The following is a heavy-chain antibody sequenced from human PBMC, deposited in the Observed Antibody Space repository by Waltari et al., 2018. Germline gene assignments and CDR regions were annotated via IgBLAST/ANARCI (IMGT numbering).Heavy chain of an antibody. Sequence: EVQLVESGGGLVQPGGSLRLSCAASGFTFRSYWMSWVRQAPGKGLEWVANIKQDGSEKYYVDSVKGRFTISRDNAKNSLYLQMNSLRAEDTAVYYCARYSSSWPFDYWGQGTLVTVSS. CDR2: IKQDGSEK. D-gene: IGHD6-13*01. CDR3: ARYSSSWPFDY. CDR1: GFTFRSYW. J-gene: IGHJ4*02. V-gene: IGHV3-7*01.